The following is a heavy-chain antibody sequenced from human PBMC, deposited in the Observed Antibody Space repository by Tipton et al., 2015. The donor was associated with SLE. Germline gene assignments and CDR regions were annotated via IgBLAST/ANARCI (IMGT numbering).Heavy chain of an antibody. CDR2: IYHSGST. CDR1: GGSISSGGYS. V-gene: IGHV4-30-2*01. Sequence: LRLSCAVSGGSISSGGYSWSWIRQPPGKGLEWIGYIYHSGSTYYNPSLKSRVTISVDRSKNQFSLKLSSVTAADTAVYYCARGAPGGNYDSSGYYYLSAFDIWGQGTMVTVSS. J-gene: IGHJ3*02. D-gene: IGHD3-22*01. CDR3: ARGAPGGNYDSSGYYYLSAFDI.